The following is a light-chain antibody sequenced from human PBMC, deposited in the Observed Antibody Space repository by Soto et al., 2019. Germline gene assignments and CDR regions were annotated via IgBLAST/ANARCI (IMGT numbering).Light chain of an antibody. V-gene: IGKV3-11*01. CDR3: QQRSNWPLT. Sequence: EIVLTQSPATLSLSPGERATFSCRASQRVSSYLAWYQHKPGQAPRLLIYDASNRATGIPARFSGSGSVTDFTLTISSLEPEDFAVYYCQQRSNWPLTFGGGTKVEIK. J-gene: IGKJ4*01. CDR2: DAS. CDR1: QRVSSY.